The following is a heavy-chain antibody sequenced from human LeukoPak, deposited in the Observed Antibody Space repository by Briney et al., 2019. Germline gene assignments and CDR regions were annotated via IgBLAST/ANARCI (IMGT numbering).Heavy chain of an antibody. J-gene: IGHJ4*02. V-gene: IGHV3-33*01. Sequence: GGSLRLSCAASGFTFRNHGMHWVRQAPGKGLEGLAVIWYDGSEKYYADSVQGRFTVSRDNSKNALYLQLNSLGAEDTAVYYCARDRNFPAYYFNFWGQGALVTVSS. CDR3: ARDRNFPAYYFNF. D-gene: IGHD3-10*01. CDR1: GFTFRNHG. CDR2: IWYDGSEK.